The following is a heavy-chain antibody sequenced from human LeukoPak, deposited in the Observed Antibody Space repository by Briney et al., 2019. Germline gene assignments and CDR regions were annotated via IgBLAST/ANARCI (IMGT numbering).Heavy chain of an antibody. CDR2: ITSRTIYI. V-gene: IGHV3-21*01. J-gene: IGHJ5*01. CDR3: VSKDDEYYGFDP. Sequence: GPCLRLSWAASGLSFSSYSMGSARQAPGKGLEWVSSITSRTIYIYYAHSVKGRHTISKDNAKNSLYLQMHRLRAQDKAVYYCVSKDDEYYGFDPWGQGTLVTVSS. D-gene: IGHD3-10*01. CDR1: GLSFSSYS.